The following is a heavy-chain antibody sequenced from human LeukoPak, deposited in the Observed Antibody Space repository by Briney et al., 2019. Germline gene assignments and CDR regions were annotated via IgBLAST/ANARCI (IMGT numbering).Heavy chain of an antibody. D-gene: IGHD5/OR15-5a*01. CDR3: ARALSRDFDY. Sequence: SQTLSLTCAISGDSVSSNSATWNWIRQSPSRGLEWLGRTYYRSKWYNEYAPSVKGRIAFNPYTSKNQFSLQLNSVTPEDTAVYYCARALSRDFDYWGQGTLVAVSS. V-gene: IGHV6-1*01. J-gene: IGHJ4*02. CDR2: TYYRSKWYN. CDR1: GDSVSSNSAT.